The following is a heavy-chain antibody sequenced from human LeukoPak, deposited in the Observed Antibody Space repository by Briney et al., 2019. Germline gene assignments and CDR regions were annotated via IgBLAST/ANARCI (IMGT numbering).Heavy chain of an antibody. CDR2: INPSGGST. J-gene: IGHJ6*03. D-gene: IGHD6-19*01. V-gene: IGHV1-46*01. CDR1: GYTFTSYY. CDR3: ARDSREQWPPYYYYYMDV. Sequence: ASVTVSFKASGYTFTSYYMHWVRQAPGQGLEWMGIINPSGGSTSYAQKFQGRVTMTRDMSTSTVYMELSSLRSEDTAVYYCARDSREQWPPYYYYYMDVWGKGTTVTISS.